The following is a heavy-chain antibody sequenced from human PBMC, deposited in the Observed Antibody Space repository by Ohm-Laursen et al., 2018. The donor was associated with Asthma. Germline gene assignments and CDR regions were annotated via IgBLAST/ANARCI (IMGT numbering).Heavy chain of an antibody. V-gene: IGHV3-48*02. CDR2: ISSSGSTI. CDR3: ARAWGGFDY. Sequence: SLRLSCAASGFTFSLYGMNWGRQAPGKGLEWVSYISSSGSTIYYADSVRGRFTISRDNAKNSLYLHMNSLRDEDTAVYYCARAWGGFDYWGQGTLVTVSS. J-gene: IGHJ4*02. D-gene: IGHD7-27*01. CDR1: GFTFSLYG.